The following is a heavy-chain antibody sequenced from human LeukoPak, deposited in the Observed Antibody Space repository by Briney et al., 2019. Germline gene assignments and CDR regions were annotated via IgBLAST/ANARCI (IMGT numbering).Heavy chain of an antibody. CDR3: ARGELFSLIRYI. CDR2: IYYSGST. CDR1: GGSISSYY. V-gene: IGHV4-59*01. J-gene: IGHJ3*02. D-gene: IGHD1-7*01. Sequence: PSETLSLTCTVSGGSISSYYWSWIRQPPGKGLEWIGYIYYSGSTNYNPSLKSRVTISVDTSKNQFSLKLSSVTAADTAVYYCARGELFSLIRYIWGQGTMVTVSS.